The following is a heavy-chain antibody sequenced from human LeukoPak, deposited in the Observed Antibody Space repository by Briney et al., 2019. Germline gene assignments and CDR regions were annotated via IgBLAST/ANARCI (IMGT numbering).Heavy chain of an antibody. D-gene: IGHD3-22*01. Sequence: GGSLRLSCAASGFTFSSYAMSWVRQAPGKGLEWVSAISGSGGSTYYADSVKGRFTISRDNSKNTLYLQMNSLRAEDTDVYYCAKPRTYYYDSSGFPPNYWGQGTLVTVSS. CDR2: ISGSGGST. J-gene: IGHJ4*02. V-gene: IGHV3-23*01. CDR1: GFTFSSYA. CDR3: AKPRTYYYDSSGFPPNY.